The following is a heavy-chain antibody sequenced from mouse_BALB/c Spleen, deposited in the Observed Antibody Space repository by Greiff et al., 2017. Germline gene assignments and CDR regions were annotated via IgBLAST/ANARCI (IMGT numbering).Heavy chain of an antibody. D-gene: IGHD1-2*01. Sequence: VQLKESGPGLVAPSQSLSITCTVSGFSLTGYGVNWVRQPPGKGLEWLGMIWGDGSTDYNSALKSRLSISKDISKSQVFLKMNSLQTDDTARYYCARDSHYPYYAMDYWGQGTSVTVSS. CDR1: GFSLTGYG. J-gene: IGHJ4*01. CDR3: ARDSHYPYYAMDY. V-gene: IGHV2-6-7*01. CDR2: IWGDGST.